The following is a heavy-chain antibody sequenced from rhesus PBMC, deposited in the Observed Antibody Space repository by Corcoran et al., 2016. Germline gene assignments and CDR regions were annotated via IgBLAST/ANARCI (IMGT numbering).Heavy chain of an antibody. D-gene: IGHD2-2*01. J-gene: IGHJ4*01. CDR3: ARRDCSSSSCYFDN. CDR1: GGSISSSYNY. Sequence: QVQLQESGPGLVKSSETLSLTCAVSGGSISSSYNYWSWIRQGPGKGLEWIGCISQSGSTSYNPSLKSRVTISRDTSKNQFSLKLTSVTAADTAFYYCARRDCSSSSCYFDNWGQGVLVTVSS. V-gene: IGHV4-122*02. CDR2: ISQSGST.